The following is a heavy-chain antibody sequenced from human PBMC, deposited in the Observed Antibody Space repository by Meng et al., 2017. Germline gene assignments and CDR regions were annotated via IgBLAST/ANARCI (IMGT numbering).Heavy chain of an antibody. CDR1: GFTISSFW. V-gene: IGHV3-74*01. J-gene: IGHJ4*02. CDR3: AKCRGTTVTPFDY. CDR2: MNEDEPTI. Sequence: EVPVVESGGGLVQPGGSLRLSCAASGFTISSFWMHWVRQAPGKGLVWVSRMNEDEPTISHAGSVKGRFTISRDSAMNTLYLQMNSLRADDTAVYYCAKCRGTTVTPFDYWGQGTLVTVSS. D-gene: IGHD4-11*01.